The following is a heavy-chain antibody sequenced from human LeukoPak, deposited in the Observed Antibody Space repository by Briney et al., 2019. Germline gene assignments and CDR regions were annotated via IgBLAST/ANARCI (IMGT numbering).Heavy chain of an antibody. J-gene: IGHJ6*02. V-gene: IGHV5-51*01. D-gene: IGHD6-19*01. CDR3: ARLRDSSAWYQEMDV. Sequence: GESLKISCKGSGYSFTSYWIGWVRQMPGKGLEWMGIVYPADSDTRYSPTFQGQVTMSADKSISTAYLQWSSLKASDSAIYYCARLRDSSAWYQEMDVWGHGTTVTVSS. CDR1: GYSFTSYW. CDR2: VYPADSDT.